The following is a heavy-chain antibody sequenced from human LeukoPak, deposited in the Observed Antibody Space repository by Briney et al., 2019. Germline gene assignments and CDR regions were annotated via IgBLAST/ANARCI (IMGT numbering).Heavy chain of an antibody. J-gene: IGHJ4*02. Sequence: GGSLRLSCSASGFTFSAYTMNWVRQAPGQGLEWVSYISSGSSSVYYADSVKGRFTISRDNAKNSLYLQMNSLRAEDTAVYYCARPVDYNAGDYWGQGTLVTVSS. V-gene: IGHV3-48*04. CDR2: ISSGSSSV. D-gene: IGHD5-12*01. CDR3: ARPVDYNAGDY. CDR1: GFTFSAYT.